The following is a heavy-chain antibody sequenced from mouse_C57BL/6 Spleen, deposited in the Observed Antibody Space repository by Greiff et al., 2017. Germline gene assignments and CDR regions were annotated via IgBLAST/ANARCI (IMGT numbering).Heavy chain of an antibody. D-gene: IGHD3-3*01. CDR1: GFTFSDAW. CDR3: TRGTLDY. J-gene: IGHJ2*01. Sequence: EVKVEESGGGLVQPGGSMKLSCAASGFTFSDAWMDWVRQSPEKGLEWVAEIRNKANHHATYYAESVKGRFTISRDDSKSSVYLQMNSLRAEDTGIYYCTRGTLDYWGQGTTLTVSS. CDR2: IRNKANHHAT. V-gene: IGHV6-6*01.